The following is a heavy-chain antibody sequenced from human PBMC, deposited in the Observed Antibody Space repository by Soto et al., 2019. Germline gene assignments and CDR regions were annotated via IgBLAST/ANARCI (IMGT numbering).Heavy chain of an antibody. D-gene: IGHD3-9*01. V-gene: IGHV3-30-3*01. Sequence: GGSLRLSCAASGFTFSSYAMHWVRQAPGKGLEWVAVISYDGSNKYYADSVKGRFTISRDNSKNTLYLQMNSLRAEDTAVYYCAREYYDILTGTFDYWGQGTLVTVSS. CDR1: GFTFSSYA. CDR3: AREYYDILTGTFDY. CDR2: ISYDGSNK. J-gene: IGHJ4*02.